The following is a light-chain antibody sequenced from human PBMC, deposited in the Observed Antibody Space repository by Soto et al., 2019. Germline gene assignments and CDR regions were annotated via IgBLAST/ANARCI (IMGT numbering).Light chain of an antibody. V-gene: IGKV1-17*01. J-gene: IGKJ1*01. CDR2: AAS. CDR1: QGISDD. Sequence: DIQMTQSPSSLSASVGERVTISCRASQGISDDVGWYQQKPVQATKRLIYAASSLQSGVPSRFSGSGSGTDFTLTISSLQPEDFANYYCLQHNSYPWTFGQGTKVEIK. CDR3: LQHNSYPWT.